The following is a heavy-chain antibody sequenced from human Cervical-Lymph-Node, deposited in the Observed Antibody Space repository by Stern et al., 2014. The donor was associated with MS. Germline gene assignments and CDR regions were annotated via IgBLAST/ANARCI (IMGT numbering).Heavy chain of an antibody. V-gene: IGHV1-58*01. CDR2: IVPGSGDT. Sequence: QLVESGPEVKKPGTSGKVSCKASGFTFTSSAVQWVRQARGQSLEWIGWIVPGSGDTHYAQILQERVTITRDMSTSTAYMEVRSLRSEDTAVYYCAAGIRVPAAKHFDFWGQGTLVTVSS. D-gene: IGHD2-2*01. CDR3: AAGIRVPAAKHFDF. CDR1: GFTFTSSA. J-gene: IGHJ4*02.